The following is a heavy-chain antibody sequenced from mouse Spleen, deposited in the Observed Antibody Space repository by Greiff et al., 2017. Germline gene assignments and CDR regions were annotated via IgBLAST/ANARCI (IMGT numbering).Heavy chain of an antibody. V-gene: IGHV1-15*01. CDR2: IDPETGGT. CDR3: TKGGAPWFAY. J-gene: IGHJ3*01. CDR1: GYTFTDYE. Sequence: VQLQQSGAELVRPGASVTLSCKASGYTFTDYEMHWVKQTPVHGLEWIGAIDPETGGTAYNQKFKGKAILTADKSPSTAYMELRSLTSEDSAVYYCTKGGAPWFAYWGQGTLVTVSA.